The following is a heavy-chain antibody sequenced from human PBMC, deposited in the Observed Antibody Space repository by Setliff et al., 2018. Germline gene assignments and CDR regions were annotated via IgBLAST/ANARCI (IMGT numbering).Heavy chain of an antibody. V-gene: IGHV4-4*07. Sequence: SETLSLTCTVSGGSISNYYWSWIRQPAGKGLEWIGRIYTSGSTNYNPSLKSRVTMSVDTSKNQFSLKLSSVTAADTAVYYCAKATGHIVVETDSFYFDKWGRGVLVTVSS. D-gene: IGHD2-21*02. CDR3: AKATGHIVVETDSFYFDK. CDR2: IYTSGST. CDR1: GGSISNYY. J-gene: IGHJ4*02.